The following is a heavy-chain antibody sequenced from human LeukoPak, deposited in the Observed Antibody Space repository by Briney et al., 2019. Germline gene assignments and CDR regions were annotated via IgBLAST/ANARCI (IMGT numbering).Heavy chain of an antibody. D-gene: IGHD5-12*01. CDR2: INAGNGNT. J-gene: IGHJ4*02. V-gene: IGHV1-3*01. CDR1: GYTFTSYA. CDR3: ARADIVATICFDY. Sequence: ASVKVSCKASGYTFTSYAMHWVRQAPGQRLEWMGWINAGNGNTKYSQKFQDRVTITRDTSASTAYMELSSLRSEDTAVYYCARADIVATICFDYWGQGTLVTVSS.